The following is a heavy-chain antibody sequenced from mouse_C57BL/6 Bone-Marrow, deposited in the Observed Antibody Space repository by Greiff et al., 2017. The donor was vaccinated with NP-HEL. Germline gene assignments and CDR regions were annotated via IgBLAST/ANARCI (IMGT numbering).Heavy chain of an antibody. J-gene: IGHJ4*01. CDR1: GYTFTGYW. V-gene: IGHV1-9*01. Sequence: VQLQQSGAELMKPGASVKLSCKATGYTFTGYWIEWVKQRPGHGLEWIGEILPGSGSTKHNEKFKGKAPLTADTASNTAYMQLSSLTTEDTAIYYCASPLYYGSRYDAVDYWGQGTSITVTS. CDR2: ILPGSGST. D-gene: IGHD1-1*01. CDR3: ASPLYYGSRYDAVDY.